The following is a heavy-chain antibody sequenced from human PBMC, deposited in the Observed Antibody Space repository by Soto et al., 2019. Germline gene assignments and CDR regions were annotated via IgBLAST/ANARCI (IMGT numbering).Heavy chain of an antibody. CDR2: IDYSGST. D-gene: IGHD3-3*01. CDR3: ASRYDF. Sequence: SKPESLNCTVSSCSISSSNYYWGWIRQPPGKGLEWFGSIDYSGSTYYNPSLKSRVTISVDTSKNQFSLKLSSVTAADTAVYYCASRYDFWGQG. V-gene: IGHV4-39*01. CDR1: SCSISSSNYY. J-gene: IGHJ1*01.